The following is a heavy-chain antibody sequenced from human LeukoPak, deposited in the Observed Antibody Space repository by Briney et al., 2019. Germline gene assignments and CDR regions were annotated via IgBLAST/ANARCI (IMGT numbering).Heavy chain of an antibody. D-gene: IGHD1-14*01. CDR1: GGSISSYY. V-gene: IGHV4-59*01. Sequence: SETLSLTCTVSGGSISSYYWSWIRHPPGKGLEWIGYIYYSGSTNYNPSLKSRVTISVDTSKNQFSLKLSSVTAADTAVYYCARDPVFEGYYYGMDVWGQGTTVTVSS. J-gene: IGHJ6*02. CDR2: IYYSGST. CDR3: ARDPVFEGYYYGMDV.